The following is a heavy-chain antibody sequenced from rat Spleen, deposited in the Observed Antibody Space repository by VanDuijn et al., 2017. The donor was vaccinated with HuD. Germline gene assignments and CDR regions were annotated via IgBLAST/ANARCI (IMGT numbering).Heavy chain of an antibody. V-gene: IGHV5-29*01. Sequence: EVQLMESDGGLVQPGRSLELSCAASGFTFSDYYMAWVRQAPTKGLEWLATISYDGSSTYYRDSVKGRFTISRNNAKGTLYLQMDSLRSEDTATYFCARRGFLSDWYFDFWGPGTMVTVSS. CDR1: GFTFSDYY. D-gene: IGHD4-4*01. J-gene: IGHJ1*01. CDR2: ISYDGSST. CDR3: ARRGFLSDWYFDF.